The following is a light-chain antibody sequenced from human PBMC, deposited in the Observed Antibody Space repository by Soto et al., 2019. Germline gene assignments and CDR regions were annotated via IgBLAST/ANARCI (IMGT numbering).Light chain of an antibody. CDR2: LGS. V-gene: IGKV2-28*01. Sequence: DIVMTQSPLSLPVTPGEPASISCRSSQSLLHSNGNTFLDWYLQKPGQSPQLLIYLGSNRASGVPDRVSGSEAGTDFTLKISRVEAEDVGVYYCMQALQTPYTFGHGTKLEIK. CDR3: MQALQTPYT. J-gene: IGKJ2*01. CDR1: QSLLHSNGNTF.